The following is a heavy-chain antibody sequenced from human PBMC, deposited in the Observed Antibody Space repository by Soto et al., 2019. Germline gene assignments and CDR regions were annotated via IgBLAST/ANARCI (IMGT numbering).Heavy chain of an antibody. J-gene: IGHJ5*02. V-gene: IGHV4-34*01. D-gene: IGHD5-18*01. CDR3: ARGRRGYSYGYSSQTWIWFDP. CDR1: GGSFSGYY. Sequence: SETLSLTCAVYGGSFSGYYWSWIRQPPGKGLEWIGEINHSGSTNYNPSLKSRVTISVDTSKNQFSLKLSSVTAADTAVYYCARGRRGYSYGYSSQTWIWFDPWGQGTLVTVSS. CDR2: INHSGST.